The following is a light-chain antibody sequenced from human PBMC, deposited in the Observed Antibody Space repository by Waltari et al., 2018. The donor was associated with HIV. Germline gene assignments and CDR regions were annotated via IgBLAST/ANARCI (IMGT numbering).Light chain of an antibody. Sequence: QPVLTQPPSASGTPGPGVTTPCSGSNSNIGTNSVYWYRHHPGMAPTLLIYRNNRRPSGIPDRFSGSRSGTSASLAISGLRSEDEADYYCATWDDSLIWVFGGGNKLTVL. CDR1: NSNIGTNS. CDR2: RNN. CDR3: ATWDDSLIWV. J-gene: IGLJ3*02. V-gene: IGLV1-47*01.